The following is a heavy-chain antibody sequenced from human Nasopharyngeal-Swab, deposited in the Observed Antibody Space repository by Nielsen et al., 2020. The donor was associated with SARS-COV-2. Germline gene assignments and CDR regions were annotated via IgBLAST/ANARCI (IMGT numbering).Heavy chain of an antibody. V-gene: IGHV3-23*01. CDR3: VKGGYLHDYINYGDWFDP. CDR1: GFTFSSYA. CDR2: ISGAGSST. D-gene: IGHD4-11*01. Sequence: LKISCVASGFTFSSYAMSWVRQAPGKGLNWVSAISGAGSSTYYADSVKGRFTISRDNSKNTLYLQMNSLRAEDTALYYCVKGGYLHDYINYGDWFDPWGLGTLVTVSS. J-gene: IGHJ5*02.